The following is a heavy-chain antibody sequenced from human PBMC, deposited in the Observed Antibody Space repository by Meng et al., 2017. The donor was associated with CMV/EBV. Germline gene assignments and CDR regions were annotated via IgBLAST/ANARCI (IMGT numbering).Heavy chain of an antibody. Sequence: ASVKVSCKASGYTFTGYYMHWVRQAPGQGLEWMGWINPNSGGTNYAQKLQGRVTMTRDTSISTAYMELSRLRSDDTAVYYCARDLRGSSRPIYYGMDVWGQGTTVTVSS. J-gene: IGHJ6*02. CDR3: ARDLRGSSRPIYYGMDV. V-gene: IGHV1-2*02. CDR1: GYTFTGYY. D-gene: IGHD2-2*01. CDR2: INPNSGGT.